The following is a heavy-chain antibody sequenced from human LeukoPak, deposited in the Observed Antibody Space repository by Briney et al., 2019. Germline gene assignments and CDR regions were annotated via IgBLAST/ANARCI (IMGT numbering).Heavy chain of an antibody. Sequence: ASVKVSCKASGYTFTSYYMHWVRQAPGPGLEWMGIINPSGGSTSYAQKFQGRVTMTRDMSTSTVYMELSSLRSEDTAVYYCARDGGFGELDFDYWGQGTLVTVSS. CDR3: ARDGGFGELDFDY. V-gene: IGHV1-46*01. CDR1: GYTFTSYY. D-gene: IGHD3-10*01. J-gene: IGHJ4*02. CDR2: INPSGGST.